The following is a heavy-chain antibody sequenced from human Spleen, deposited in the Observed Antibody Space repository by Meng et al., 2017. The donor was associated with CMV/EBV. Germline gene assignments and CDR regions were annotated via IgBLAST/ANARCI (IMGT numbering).Heavy chain of an antibody. CDR3: ARQSAYCSGTSCYSWIDP. D-gene: IGHD2-2*02. J-gene: IGHJ5*02. CDR2: INHSGST. Sequence: GSLRLSCAVYGGSFSGYYWSWIRQPPGKGLEWIGEINHSGSTNYNPSLKSRVTISVDTSKNQFSLKLTSVTAADTSLYYCARQSAYCSGTSCYSWIDPWGQGTLVTVSS. CDR1: GGSFSGYY. V-gene: IGHV4-34*01.